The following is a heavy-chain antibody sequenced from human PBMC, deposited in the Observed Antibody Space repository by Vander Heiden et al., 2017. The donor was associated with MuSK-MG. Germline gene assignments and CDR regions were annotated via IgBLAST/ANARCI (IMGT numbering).Heavy chain of an antibody. CDR1: GGSFSGYY. V-gene: IGHV4-34*01. D-gene: IGHD3-10*01. CDR2: INHSGST. Sequence: QVQLQQWGAGLLKPSETLSLTCAVYGGSFSGYYWSWIRQPPGKGLEWIGEINHSGSTNYNPSLKRRVTISVDTSKNQFSLKLSSVTAADTAVYYCTRGTYMVRGVITHAEYFQHWCQGTLVTVSS. J-gene: IGHJ1*01. CDR3: TRGTYMVRGVITHAEYFQH.